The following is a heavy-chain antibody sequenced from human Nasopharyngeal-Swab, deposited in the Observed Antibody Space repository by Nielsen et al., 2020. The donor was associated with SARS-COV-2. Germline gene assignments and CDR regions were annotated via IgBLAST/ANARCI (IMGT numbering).Heavy chain of an antibody. J-gene: IGHJ4*02. D-gene: IGHD3-16*02. CDR3: ARQDVSGSYRFMVY. V-gene: IGHV4-59*08. Sequence: SETLSLTCTVSGDSITSSWWSWIRQPPGKGLEWIGYIYYTGSANYNPSLKGRVTLSVDTSENQFSLRLTSVTAADSAVYYCARQDVSGSYRFMVYWGQGTLVTVSS. CDR1: GDSITSSW. CDR2: IYYTGSA.